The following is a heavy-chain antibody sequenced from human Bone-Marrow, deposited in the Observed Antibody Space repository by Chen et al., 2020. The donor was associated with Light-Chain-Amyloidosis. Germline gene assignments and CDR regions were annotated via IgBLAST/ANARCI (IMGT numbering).Heavy chain of an antibody. Sequence: EVQLEQSGPEVKKPGESLKISCKGSGYTFPNYWIGWVRQMPGKGLEWMGVIYPDDSDARYSPSFEGQVTISADKSITTAYLQWRSLKASDTAMYYCARRRDGYSLDYWGQGTLVTVSS. J-gene: IGHJ4*02. V-gene: IGHV5-51*01. CDR3: ARRRDGYSLDY. CDR1: GYTFPNYW. CDR2: IYPDDSDA. D-gene: IGHD5-12*01.